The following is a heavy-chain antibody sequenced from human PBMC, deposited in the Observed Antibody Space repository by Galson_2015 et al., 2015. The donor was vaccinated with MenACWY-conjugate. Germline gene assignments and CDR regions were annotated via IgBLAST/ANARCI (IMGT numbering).Heavy chain of an antibody. D-gene: IGHD5-12*01. CDR3: AREGWGYSGPGYYHGLNL. V-gene: IGHV4-38-2*02. Sequence: ETLSLTCDVSGYSISSGYYWGWIRQPPGKGLEWIGSISYSGSISYNPSLKSRVTISVDTSKNQFSLRLKSVTAADTAVYYCAREGWGYSGPGYYHGLNLWGQGTTVTVSS. J-gene: IGHJ6*02. CDR2: ISYSGSI. CDR1: GYSISSGYY.